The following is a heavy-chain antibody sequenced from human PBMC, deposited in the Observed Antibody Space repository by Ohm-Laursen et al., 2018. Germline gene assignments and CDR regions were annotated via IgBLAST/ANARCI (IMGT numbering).Heavy chain of an antibody. CDR1: GGTFSSYA. V-gene: IGHV1-69*06. D-gene: IGHD5-18*01. J-gene: IGHJ4*02. Sequence: SVKVSCKASGGTFSSYAISWVRQAPGQGLEWMGGIIPIFGTANYAQKFQGRVTITADKSTSTAYMELSSLRSEDTAVYYCATSLGGYSYGFYYFDYWGQGTLVTVSS. CDR2: IIPIFGTA. CDR3: ATSLGGYSYGFYYFDY.